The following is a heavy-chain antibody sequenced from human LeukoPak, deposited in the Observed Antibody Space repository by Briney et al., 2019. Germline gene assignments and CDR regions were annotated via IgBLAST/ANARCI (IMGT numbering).Heavy chain of an antibody. D-gene: IGHD2-21*02. V-gene: IGHV3-30-3*01. J-gene: IGHJ4*02. CDR1: GFTFSSYA. Sequence: GGSLRLSCAASGFTFSSYAVHWVRQAPGKGLEWVAVISYDGSNKFFADSVKGRFTISRDNSKNTLYLQMNSLRAEDTAVYYCKTDYGDHWGQGTLVTVSS. CDR3: KTDYGDH. CDR2: ISYDGSNK.